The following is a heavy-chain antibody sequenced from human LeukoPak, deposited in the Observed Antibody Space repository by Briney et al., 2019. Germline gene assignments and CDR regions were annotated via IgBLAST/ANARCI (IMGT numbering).Heavy chain of an antibody. CDR2: IYYSGST. J-gene: IGHJ6*02. CDR1: GGSISSGGYY. Sequence: SQTLSLTCTVSGGSISSGGYYWSWIRQHPGKGLEWIGYIYYSGSTNYNPSLKSRVTISVDTSKNQFSLKLSSVTAADTAVYYCASVRPYCSGGSCYPEYYYYGMDVWGQGTTVTVSS. D-gene: IGHD2-15*01. V-gene: IGHV4-61*08. CDR3: ASVRPYCSGGSCYPEYYYYGMDV.